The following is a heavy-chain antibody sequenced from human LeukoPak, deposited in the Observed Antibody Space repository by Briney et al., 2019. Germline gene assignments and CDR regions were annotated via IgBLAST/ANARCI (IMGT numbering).Heavy chain of an antibody. V-gene: IGHV3-7*01. D-gene: IGHD3-3*01. CDR2: IKVDGSKK. Sequence: PSETLSLTSTVPGGSISSYYWSWIRPPPGKGLEWVVNIKVDGSKKHYVASVKGRFTISRDNANPSVYLQFKSLTAEDTAVYYCARDRSISGVVTLDYWGQGTLVTVSS. CDR3: ARDRSISGVVTLDY. J-gene: IGHJ4*02. CDR1: GGSISSYY.